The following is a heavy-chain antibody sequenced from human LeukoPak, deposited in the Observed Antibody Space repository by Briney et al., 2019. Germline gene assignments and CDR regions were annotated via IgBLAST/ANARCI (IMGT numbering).Heavy chain of an antibody. D-gene: IGHD1-26*01. J-gene: IGHJ3*02. CDR3: ARKPTTSDAFDM. V-gene: IGHV4-4*02. CDR2: IYHSGST. CDR1: SGSISSGIW. Sequence: SGTLSLTCGVSSGSISSGIWWSWVRPPPGKGLEWIGEIYHSGSTNYNPSLKSRATISVDKSKGQFSLKLSSVTAADTAIYYCARKPTTSDAFDMWGQGTMVTVSS.